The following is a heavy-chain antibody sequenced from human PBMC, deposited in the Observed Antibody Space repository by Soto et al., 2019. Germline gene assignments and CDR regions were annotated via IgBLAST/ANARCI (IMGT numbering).Heavy chain of an antibody. V-gene: IGHV4-31*03. CDR2: IYYSGST. J-gene: IGHJ4*02. D-gene: IGHD3-9*01. CDR1: GGSISSGGYY. Sequence: QVQLQESGPGLVKPSQTLSLTCTVSGGSISSGGYYWSWIRQHPGKGLEWIGYIYYSGSTYYNPSLKSRVTISVDTSKNQFSLKLSSVSAADTAVYYCARARDDILTGQYYFDYWGQGTLVTVSS. CDR3: ARARDDILTGQYYFDY.